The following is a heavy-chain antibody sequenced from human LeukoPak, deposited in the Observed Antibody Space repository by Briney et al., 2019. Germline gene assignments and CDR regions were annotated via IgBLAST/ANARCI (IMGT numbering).Heavy chain of an antibody. Sequence: ASVKVSCKASGYTFTSYGVNWVRQAPGQGLEWMGWISAYNGHTNYAQKLQGRVTMTTDTSTSTLYMELRSLRSDDTAVYYCARHRLPRVYYDSSGYYHNGFDIWGQGTMVTVPS. V-gene: IGHV1-18*01. CDR2: ISAYNGHT. CDR1: GYTFTSYG. CDR3: ARHRLPRVYYDSSGYYHNGFDI. D-gene: IGHD3-22*01. J-gene: IGHJ3*02.